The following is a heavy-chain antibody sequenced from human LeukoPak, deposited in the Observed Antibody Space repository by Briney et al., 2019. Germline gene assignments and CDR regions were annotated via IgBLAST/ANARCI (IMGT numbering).Heavy chain of an antibody. V-gene: IGHV1-24*01. CDR2: FDPEDGET. Sequence: ASVKVSCKVSGYTLTELSMHWVGQAPGKGLEWMGGFDPEDGETIYAQKFQGRVTMTEDTSTDTAYMELSSLRAEDTALYYCVKDRKSRDLDSLDIWGQGTMVSVSS. CDR1: GYTLTELS. J-gene: IGHJ3*02. CDR3: VKDRKSRDLDSLDI. D-gene: IGHD5-24*01.